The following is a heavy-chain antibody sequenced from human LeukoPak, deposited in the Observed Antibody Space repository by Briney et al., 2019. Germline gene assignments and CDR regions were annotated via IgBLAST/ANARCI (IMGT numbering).Heavy chain of an antibody. V-gene: IGHV3-21*01. CDR3: ARGGYSYGYGRGTDY. J-gene: IGHJ4*02. D-gene: IGHD5-18*01. Sequence: PGGSLRLSCAASGFTFSSYSMNWVRQAPGKGPEWVSSISSSSSYIYYADSVKGRSTISRDNAKNSLYLQMNSLRAEDTAVYYCARGGYSYGYGRGTDYWGQGTLVTVSS. CDR1: GFTFSSYS. CDR2: ISSSSSYI.